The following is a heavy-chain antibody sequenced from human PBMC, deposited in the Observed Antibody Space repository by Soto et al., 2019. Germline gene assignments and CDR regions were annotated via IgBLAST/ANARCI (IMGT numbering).Heavy chain of an antibody. CDR2: IYYSGST. CDR1: GGSISSYY. V-gene: IGHV4-59*12. Sequence: SETLSLTCTVSGGSISSYYWSWIRQPPGKGLEWIGYIYYSGSTNYNPSLKSRVTISVDTSKNQFSLKLTSVTAADTAVYYCAIDQITGLLDYRGQGTLVTGSS. D-gene: IGHD2-8*02. J-gene: IGHJ4*02. CDR3: AIDQITGLLDY.